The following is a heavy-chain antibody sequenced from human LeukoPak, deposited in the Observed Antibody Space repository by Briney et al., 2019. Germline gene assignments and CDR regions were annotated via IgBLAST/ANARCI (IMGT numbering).Heavy chain of an antibody. CDR2: IYHSGST. CDR1: GGSISSGGFS. J-gene: IGHJ4*02. V-gene: IGHV4-30-2*01. D-gene: IGHD4-17*01. Sequence: SQTLSLTCGVSGGSISSGGFSWSWIRQPPGKGLEWIGYIYHSGSTYYKPSLKSRVTISVDTSKNQFSLKLSSVTAADTAVYYCARPNDYGDARRKYYFDYWGQGTLVTVSS. CDR3: ARPNDYGDARRKYYFDY.